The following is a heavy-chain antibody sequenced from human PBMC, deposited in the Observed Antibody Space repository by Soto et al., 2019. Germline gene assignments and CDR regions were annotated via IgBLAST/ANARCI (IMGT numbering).Heavy chain of an antibody. CDR2: IYYSGST. D-gene: IGHD6-6*01. CDR3: ARESRMYSSSSGGSYYFDY. Sequence: PSETLSLTCTVSGGSISSGGYYWSWIRQHPGKGLEWIGYIYYSGSTYYNPSLKSRVTISVDTSKNQFSLKLSSVTAADTAVYYCARESRMYSSSSGGSYYFDYCGQGTLVTVS. J-gene: IGHJ4*02. V-gene: IGHV4-31*03. CDR1: GGSISSGGYY.